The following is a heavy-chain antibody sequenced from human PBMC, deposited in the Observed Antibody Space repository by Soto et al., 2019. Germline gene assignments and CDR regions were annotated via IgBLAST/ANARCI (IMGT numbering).Heavy chain of an antibody. CDR3: AKQHSSGWYGGDDY. J-gene: IGHJ4*02. CDR2: IFYSGST. CDR1: GGSISSYY. V-gene: IGHV4-59*08. D-gene: IGHD6-19*01. Sequence: QVHLQESGPGLVKPSETLSLTCTVSGGSISSYYWSWIRQPPGKGLEWIGYIFYSGSTNYNPSLKSRVTIPIATSKNQVSLKLSSVTAADTAVYYCAKQHSSGWYGGDDYWGQGTLVTVSS.